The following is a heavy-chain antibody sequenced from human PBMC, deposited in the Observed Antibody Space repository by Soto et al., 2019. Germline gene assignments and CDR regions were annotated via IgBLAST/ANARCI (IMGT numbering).Heavy chain of an antibody. Sequence: QVQLVQSGAEVKKPGASVKVSCKASGYTFTSYAMHWVRQAPGQRLEWMGWINAGNGNTKYSQKFQGRVTITRDTAASTAYMELSSLRAEDTAVYYCASPRYYYYGMDVWGQGTTVTVSS. V-gene: IGHV1-3*01. CDR3: ASPRYYYYGMDV. CDR1: GYTFTSYA. CDR2: INAGNGNT. J-gene: IGHJ6*02.